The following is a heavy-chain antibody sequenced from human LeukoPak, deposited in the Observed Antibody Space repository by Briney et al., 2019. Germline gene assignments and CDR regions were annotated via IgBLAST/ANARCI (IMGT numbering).Heavy chain of an antibody. V-gene: IGHV4-59*01. CDR3: ARVAKHFRGGLSFYFMDV. D-gene: IGHD3-10*01. CDR1: GGSIINYY. J-gene: IGHJ6*03. Sequence: SETLSLTCTVSGGSIINYYWTWIRQPPGKGLEWIGHIYYSGSANYNPSLNSRVTISVDTSKKQFSLKLTSVIAADTAVYYCARVAKHFRGGLSFYFMDVWGIGTTVTISS. CDR2: IYYSGSA.